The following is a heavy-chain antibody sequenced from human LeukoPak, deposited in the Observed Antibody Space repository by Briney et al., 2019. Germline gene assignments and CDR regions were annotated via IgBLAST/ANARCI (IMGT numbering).Heavy chain of an antibody. J-gene: IGHJ3*02. CDR3: ARDCSGGSCYGAFDI. D-gene: IGHD2-15*01. CDR1: GASIRSGDYY. V-gene: IGHV4-30-4*01. Sequence: PSQTLSLTCTVSGASIRSGDYYWSWIRQPPGKGLEWIGYIYDSGSTYYDPSLKSRITISVDTSENRFSLKLSSVTATDTAVYYCARDCSGGSCYGAFDIWGQGTMVTVSS. CDR2: IYDSGST.